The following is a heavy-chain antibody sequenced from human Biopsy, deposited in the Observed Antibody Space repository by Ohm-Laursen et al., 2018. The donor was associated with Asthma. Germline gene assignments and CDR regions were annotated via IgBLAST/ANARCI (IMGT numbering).Heavy chain of an antibody. Sequence: SLRLSCAASGFSFGSYGMHWVRQVPGKGLEWVALICFDGRYEYYADSVKGRFTISRDNPMKRLYLQMSSLTAEDTAVYYCASRGGDFWSGYYMDFWGQGTLVTVSS. CDR3: ASRGGDFWSGYYMDF. D-gene: IGHD3-3*01. CDR2: ICFDGRYE. V-gene: IGHV3-30*03. CDR1: GFSFGSYG. J-gene: IGHJ4*02.